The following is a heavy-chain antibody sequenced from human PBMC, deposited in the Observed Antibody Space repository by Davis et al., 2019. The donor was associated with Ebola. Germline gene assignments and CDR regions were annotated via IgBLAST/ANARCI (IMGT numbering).Heavy chain of an antibody. J-gene: IGHJ6*04. Sequence: PGGSLRLSCAASGFTFSSYWMHWVRQPPGKGLVWVSRINSDGSFSSYADSVKGRFTISRDNSKNTLYLQMNSLRAEDTAVFYCAKRATVKVAGANYYNAMDVWGRGTTVTVSS. V-gene: IGHV3-74*01. CDR2: INSDGSFS. CDR3: AKRATVKVAGANYYNAMDV. CDR1: GFTFSSYW. D-gene: IGHD6-19*01.